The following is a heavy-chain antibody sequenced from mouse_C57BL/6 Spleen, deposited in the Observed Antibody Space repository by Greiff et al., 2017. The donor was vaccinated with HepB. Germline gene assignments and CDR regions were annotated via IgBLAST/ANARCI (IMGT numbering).Heavy chain of an antibody. D-gene: IGHD2-3*01. V-gene: IGHV1-15*01. CDR1: GYTFTDYE. J-gene: IGHJ4*01. CDR3: ARSGDGYYGAMDY. Sequence: VQLQQSGAELVRPGASVTLSCKASGYTFTDYEMHWVKQTPVHGLEWIGAIDPETGGTAYNQKFKGKAILTADKSSSTAYMELRSLTSEDSAVYYCARSGDGYYGAMDYWGQGTSVTVSS. CDR2: IDPETGGT.